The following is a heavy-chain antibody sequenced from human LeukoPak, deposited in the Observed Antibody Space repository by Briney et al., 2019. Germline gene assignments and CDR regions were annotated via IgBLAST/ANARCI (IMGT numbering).Heavy chain of an antibody. J-gene: IGHJ4*02. V-gene: IGHV1-2*02. CDR3: ARENAPRGSGSYYIDY. CDR2: INPNSGGT. D-gene: IGHD3-10*01. Sequence: GASVKVSCKASGYTFTGYYMRWVRQAPGQGPEWMGWINPNSGGTNYAQKFQGRVTMTRDTSISTAYMELSRLRSDDTAVYYCARENAPRGSGSYYIDYWGQGTLVTVSS. CDR1: GYTFTGYY.